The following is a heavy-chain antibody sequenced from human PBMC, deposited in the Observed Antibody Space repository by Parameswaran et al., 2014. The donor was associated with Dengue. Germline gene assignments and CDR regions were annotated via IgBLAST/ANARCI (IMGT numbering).Heavy chain of an antibody. CDR3: ARFNWYFDL. V-gene: IGHV4-59*13. CDR2: VYYSGSI. J-gene: IGHJ2*01. Sequence: PGKGPEWIGYVYYSGSINYNPSLKSRVTISVDTSKNQFSLRLTSVTAADTAVYYCARFNWYFDLRGRGTLVTVSS.